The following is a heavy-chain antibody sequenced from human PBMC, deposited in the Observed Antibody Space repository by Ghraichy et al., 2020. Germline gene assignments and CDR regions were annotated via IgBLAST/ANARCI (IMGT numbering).Heavy chain of an antibody. CDR1: GFSLSNARMG. Sequence: SGPTLGKPTETLTLTCTVSGFSLSNARMGVSWIRQPPGKALEWLAHIFSNDEKSYSTSLKSRLTISKDTSKSQVVLTMTNMDPVDTATYYCARSSLGILRYFDWSRRGGDRMSLWSTGMDVWGQGTTVTVSS. D-gene: IGHD3-9*01. J-gene: IGHJ6*02. CDR2: IFSNDEK. V-gene: IGHV2-26*01. CDR3: ARSSLGILRYFDWSRRGGDRMSLWSTGMDV.